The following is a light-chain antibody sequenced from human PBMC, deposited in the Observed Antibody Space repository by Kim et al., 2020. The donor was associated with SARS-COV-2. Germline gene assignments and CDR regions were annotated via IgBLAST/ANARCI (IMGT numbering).Light chain of an antibody. CDR3: HQYASSLQT. CDR2: AAS. V-gene: IGKV3-20*01. Sequence: SPGERATLSWRASQSVTNNFLGWYQQKPGQAPRLLMYAASRRATGIEDRFSGSGSGTDFTLTISRLEPEDFAVYYCHQYASSLQTFGQGTKVDIK. CDR1: QSVTNNF. J-gene: IGKJ1*01.